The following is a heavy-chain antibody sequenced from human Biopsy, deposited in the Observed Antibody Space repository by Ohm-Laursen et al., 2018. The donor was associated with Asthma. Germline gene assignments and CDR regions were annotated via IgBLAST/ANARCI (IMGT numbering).Heavy chain of an antibody. CDR2: ITPIYGIT. Sequence: SVKVSCNPSGFTFSSYAFTWVRQAPGQGLEWLGGITPIYGITDYAQKFQGRLSITADGSTTTAYMELNSLTFEDTAVYFCARLATRYSYGRIYYSYGMDVWGQGTTATVSS. CDR3: ARLATRYSYGRIYYSYGMDV. V-gene: IGHV1-69*13. D-gene: IGHD5-18*01. J-gene: IGHJ6*02. CDR1: GFTFSSYA.